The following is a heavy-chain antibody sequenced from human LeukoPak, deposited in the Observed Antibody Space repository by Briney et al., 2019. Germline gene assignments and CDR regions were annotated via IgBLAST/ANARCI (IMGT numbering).Heavy chain of an antibody. J-gene: IGHJ4*02. CDR2: IYNSGST. Sequence: SETLSLTCTVSGGSISSFYWSWIRQPPGKGLEWIGYIYNSGSTGYNPSLKSRVTISGDTSKNQFSLKLSSVTAADTAVYYCARSGGGYSYGGFDYWGQGTLVAVSS. CDR3: ARSGGGYSYGGFDY. V-gene: IGHV4-59*01. D-gene: IGHD5-18*01. CDR1: GGSISSFY.